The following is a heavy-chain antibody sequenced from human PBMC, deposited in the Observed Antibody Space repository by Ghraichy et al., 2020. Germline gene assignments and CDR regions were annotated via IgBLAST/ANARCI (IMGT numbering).Heavy chain of an antibody. D-gene: IGHD3-22*01. CDR1: GFTFSSYA. CDR2: IGGSGGTT. Sequence: GESLNISCAVSGFTFSSYAMSWVRQAPGKGLKWVSAIGGSGGTTYYADSVKGRFTISRDNSKNTLYLQMNSLRAEDTAVYYCAKDGDYYDSSGYYNFDYWGQGTLVTVSS. V-gene: IGHV3-23*01. CDR3: AKDGDYYDSSGYYNFDY. J-gene: IGHJ4*02.